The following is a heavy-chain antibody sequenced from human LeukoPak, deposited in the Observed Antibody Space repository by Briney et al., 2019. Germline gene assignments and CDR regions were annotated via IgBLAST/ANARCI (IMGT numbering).Heavy chain of an antibody. CDR2: INTDGSST. CDR1: GFTFSGYW. CDR3: VRGLYATRTCPFDY. J-gene: IGHJ4*02. V-gene: IGHV3-74*01. D-gene: IGHD2-8*01. Sequence: GGSLRLSCAVSGFTFSGYWMHWVRQTPGMGLVWVSRINTDGSSTSYADSVKGRFTISRDNAENTLNLQMNNLRVEDTAVYFCVRGLYATRTCPFDYWGQGSLVTVSS.